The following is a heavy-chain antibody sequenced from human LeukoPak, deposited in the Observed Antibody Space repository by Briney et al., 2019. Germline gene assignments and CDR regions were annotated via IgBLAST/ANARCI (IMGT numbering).Heavy chain of an antibody. CDR2: IYHSGST. D-gene: IGHD5-12*01. J-gene: IGHJ6*04. CDR1: GYSISSGYY. V-gene: IGHV4-38-2*01. Sequence: PSETLSLTCAVSGYSISSGYYWGWFRQPPGKGLEWIGSIYHSGSTYYNPSLKSRVTISVDTSKNQFSLKLSSVTAADTAVYYCAGASGYDLYYYYYGMDVWGKGTTVTVSS. CDR3: AGASGYDLYYYYYGMDV.